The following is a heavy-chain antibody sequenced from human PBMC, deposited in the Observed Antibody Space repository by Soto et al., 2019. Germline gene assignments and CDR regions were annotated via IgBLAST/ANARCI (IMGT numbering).Heavy chain of an antibody. V-gene: IGHV3-11*01. J-gene: IGHJ6*02. CDR2: ISSSDSTI. D-gene: IGHD4-17*01. CDR1: GFTFSDYY. CDR3: ARPMGTVTTYYYYGMDD. Sequence: GGSLRLSCAASGFTFSDYYMSWIRQAPGKGLEWVSYISSSDSTIYYADSVKGPFTISRDNAKNSLYLKRNSLRAEDTAVYYCARPMGTVTTYYYYGMDDWGQGTTVTVSS.